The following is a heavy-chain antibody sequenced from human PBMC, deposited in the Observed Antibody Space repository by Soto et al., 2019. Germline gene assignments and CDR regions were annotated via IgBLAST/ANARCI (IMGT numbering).Heavy chain of an antibody. CDR3: ARDTYYGSGTNYFYYVDV. V-gene: IGHV3-30*03. CDR1: GFTFSNYG. J-gene: IGHJ6*03. D-gene: IGHD3-10*01. CDR2: MSYDGSNK. Sequence: QVQLVESGGGVVQPGRSLRLSCAASGFTFSNYGLHWVRQAPDKGLEWVAAMSYDGSNKYSADAVKGRFTNSRDNSKNTLYLQMNSLRAADTAVYYCARDTYYGSGTNYFYYVDVWGEWTTVTV.